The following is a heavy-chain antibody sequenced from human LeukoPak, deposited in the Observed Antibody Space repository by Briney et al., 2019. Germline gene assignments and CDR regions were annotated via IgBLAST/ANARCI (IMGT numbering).Heavy chain of an antibody. CDR1: GGSISSYY. J-gene: IGHJ4*02. D-gene: IGHD1-26*01. CDR2: IYYSGST. CDR3: ARGFRSGSYDY. V-gene: IGHV4-59*01. Sequence: SETLSLTCTVSGGSISSYYWSWIRQPPGKGLEWIGYIYYSGSTNYNPSLKSRVTISVDTSKNQYSLKLSSVTAADTAVYYCARGFRSGSYDYWGQGTLVTVSS.